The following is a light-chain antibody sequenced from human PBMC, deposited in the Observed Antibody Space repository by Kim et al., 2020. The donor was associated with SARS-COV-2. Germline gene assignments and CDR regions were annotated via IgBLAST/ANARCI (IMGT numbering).Light chain of an antibody. J-gene: IGLJ2*01. CDR2: DVS. CDR1: SSDVGGYDY. V-gene: IGLV2-14*03. CDR3: SSYTSGNTLV. Sequence: QSIAISCTGTSSDVGGYDYVSWYQNHPGNAPKLMIYDVSFRPSGVSSRFSGSKSGNTASLTISGLQAEDEADYYCSSYTSGNTLVFGGGTKLTVL.